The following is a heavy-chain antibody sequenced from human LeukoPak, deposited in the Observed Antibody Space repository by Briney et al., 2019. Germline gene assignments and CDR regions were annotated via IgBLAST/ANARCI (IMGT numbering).Heavy chain of an antibody. Sequence: GGSLRLSCAASGFTFSSYRMHWVRQAPGKGPVWVSRFNSDGSSPSYADSVKGRFTISRDIAKNTLYLQMNSLRAEDTAVYYCARGVDYWGQGTRVTVSS. CDR1: GFTFSSYR. V-gene: IGHV3-74*01. CDR3: ARGVDY. CDR2: FNSDGSSP. J-gene: IGHJ4*02.